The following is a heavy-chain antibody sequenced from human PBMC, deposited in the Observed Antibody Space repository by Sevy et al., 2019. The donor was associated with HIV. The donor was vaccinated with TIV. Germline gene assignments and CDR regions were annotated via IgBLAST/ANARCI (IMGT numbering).Heavy chain of an antibody. V-gene: IGHV3-21*01. CDR1: VITFSFYT. Sequence: GGSLRLSCAASVITFSFYTMNWVRQAPGKGLEWVSSISSSPSYIYYADSVSGRFTISRDNAKNSLYLQMNTLRAEDTALYYCARDRPSYYDSSGTTRGDAFDIWGPGTMVTVSS. J-gene: IGHJ3*02. CDR2: ISSSPSYI. CDR3: ARDRPSYYDSSGTTRGDAFDI. D-gene: IGHD3-22*01.